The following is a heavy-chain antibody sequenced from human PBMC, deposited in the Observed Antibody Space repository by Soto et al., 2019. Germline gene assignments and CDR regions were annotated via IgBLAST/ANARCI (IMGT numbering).Heavy chain of an antibody. J-gene: IGHJ5*02. CDR3: AITAAMGEHNWFDP. Sequence: PSETLSLTCAVSSGSISSSNWWSWVRQPPGKGLEWIGEIYHSGSTNYNPSLKSRVTISVDKSKNQFSLKLSSVTAADTAVYYCAITAAMGEHNWFDPWGQGTLVTVSS. CDR1: SGSISSSNW. V-gene: IGHV4-4*02. D-gene: IGHD2-2*01. CDR2: IYHSGST.